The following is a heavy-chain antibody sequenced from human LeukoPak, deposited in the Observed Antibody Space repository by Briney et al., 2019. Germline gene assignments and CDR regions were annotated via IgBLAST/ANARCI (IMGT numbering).Heavy chain of an antibody. CDR1: GYSISSGGYF. V-gene: IGHV4-30-2*02. J-gene: IGHJ3*02. D-gene: IGHD6-13*01. Sequence: PSETLSLTCTVSGYSISSGGYFWGWIRQPPGKGLEWTGYIYHSGTTYYNPSLKSRATISVDTSKIQFSLKLSSVTAADTAVYYCARCYSNTDHGAFDIWGQGTMVTVSS. CDR3: ARCYSNTDHGAFDI. CDR2: IYHSGTT.